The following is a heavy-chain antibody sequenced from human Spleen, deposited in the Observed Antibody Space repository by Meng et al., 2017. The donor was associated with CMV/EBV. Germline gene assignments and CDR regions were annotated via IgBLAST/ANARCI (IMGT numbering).Heavy chain of an antibody. J-gene: IGHJ4*02. CDR2: ISSSSTYI. Sequence: EVQLVESGGGLVQPGGSLRLSCATSGFTFSSYPMHWVRQAPGKGLVWVSLISSSSTYIYYADSVKGRFTISRDNAKNSLYLQMNSLRAEDTAVYYCATLWSTAPFDYWGQGTLVTVSS. D-gene: IGHD3-10*01. CDR1: GFTFSSYP. V-gene: IGHV3-21*01. CDR3: ATLWSTAPFDY.